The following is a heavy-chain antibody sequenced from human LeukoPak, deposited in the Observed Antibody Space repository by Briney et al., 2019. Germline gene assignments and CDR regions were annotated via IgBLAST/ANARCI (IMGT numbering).Heavy chain of an antibody. CDR3: ARPVYDLSNYFEY. D-gene: IGHD3-3*01. CDR1: GFTFSSYG. V-gene: IGHV3-33*01. J-gene: IGHJ4*02. Sequence: GGSLRLSCAASGFTFSSYGMHWVRQAPGKGLEWVAVIWYDGSNKYYADSVKGRFTISRDNSKNTLYLQMNSLRADDTAVYYCARPVYDLSNYFEYWGQGTPVTVSS. CDR2: IWYDGSNK.